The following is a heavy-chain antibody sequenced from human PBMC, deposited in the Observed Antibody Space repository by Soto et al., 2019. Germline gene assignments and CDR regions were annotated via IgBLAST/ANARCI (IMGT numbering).Heavy chain of an antibody. CDR2: INAGYGNT. D-gene: IGHD7-27*01. CDR1: GYTFSSYA. J-gene: IGHJ4*02. V-gene: IGHV1-3*01. Sequence: QVHLVQSGAEVRKPGASVKVSCKASGYTFSSYAMHWVRQAPGQRLEWMGWINAGYGNTTSSQKFQDRVTLSRYTSASTAYMELPRLRSEDTTVYYCARDTGDGTFDFWGQGTLVTVSS. CDR3: ARDTGDGTFDF.